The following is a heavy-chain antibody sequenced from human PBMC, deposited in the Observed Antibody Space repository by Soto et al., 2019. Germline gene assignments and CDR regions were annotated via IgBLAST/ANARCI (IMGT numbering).Heavy chain of an antibody. CDR3: AVSYYDILTGYLTDYFDY. V-gene: IGHV4-31*03. Sequence: QVQLQESGPGLVKPSQTLSLTCTVSGGSISSGGYYWSWIRQHPGKGLEWIGYIYYSGSTYYNPSLKSRVTISVDTSKNQFSLELSSVTAADTAVYYCAVSYYDILTGYLTDYFDYWGQGTLVTVSS. CDR2: IYYSGST. J-gene: IGHJ4*02. D-gene: IGHD3-9*01. CDR1: GGSISSGGYY.